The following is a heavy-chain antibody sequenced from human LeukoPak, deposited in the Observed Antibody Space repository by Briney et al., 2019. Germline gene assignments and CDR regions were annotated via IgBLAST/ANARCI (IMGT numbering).Heavy chain of an antibody. CDR1: GFTFSSYA. D-gene: IGHD2-2*01. V-gene: IGHV3-23*01. J-gene: IGHJ4*02. Sequence: GGSLRLSCAASGFTFSSYAMSWVRQAPGKGLEWVSAISGSGGSTYYADSVKGRFTISRDNSKNTLYLQMNSLRAEDTAVYYCASHPSIVVVPAAPVFWGQGTLVTVSS. CDR2: ISGSGGST. CDR3: ASHPSIVVVPAAPVF.